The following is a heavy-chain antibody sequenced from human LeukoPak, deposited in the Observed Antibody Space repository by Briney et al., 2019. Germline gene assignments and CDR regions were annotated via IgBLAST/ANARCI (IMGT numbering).Heavy chain of an antibody. Sequence: GGSLRLSCSASGFVFSSYAMTWVRQAPGKGLEWVSAISDSGGKTYYADSVKGRFTISRDNSKNTLYLQMHSLRAEDTARYYCAKDEVDSWGQGTLVTVSS. CDR3: AKDEVDS. J-gene: IGHJ5*01. CDR1: GFVFSSYA. V-gene: IGHV3-23*01. CDR2: ISDSGGKT.